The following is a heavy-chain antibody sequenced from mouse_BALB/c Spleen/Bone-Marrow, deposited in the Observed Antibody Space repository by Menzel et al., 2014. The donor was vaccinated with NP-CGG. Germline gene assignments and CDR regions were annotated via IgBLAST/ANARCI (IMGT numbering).Heavy chain of an antibody. CDR2: INPDSSTI. CDR3: ARQGYYGYSDY. J-gene: IGHJ2*01. CDR1: GFDFSRYW. V-gene: IGHV4-1*02. Sequence: EVQLQQSGGGLVQPGGSLKLSCAASGFDFSRYWMSWVRQAPGKGLEWIGEINPDSSTINYTPSLKDKFIISRDNAKNTLYLQMRKVRSEDTALYYCARQGYYGYSDYWGQGTTLTVFS. D-gene: IGHD1-2*01.